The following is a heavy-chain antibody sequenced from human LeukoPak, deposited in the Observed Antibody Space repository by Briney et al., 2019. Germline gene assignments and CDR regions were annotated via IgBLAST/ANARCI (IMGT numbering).Heavy chain of an antibody. CDR1: GFTFSSYA. CDR2: ISGSGGST. D-gene: IGHD6-19*01. Sequence: AGGSLRLSCAASGFTFSSYAMSWVRQAPGKGLEWVSAISGSGGSTYYADSVKGRFTISRDNSKNTLYLQMNSLRAEDTAVYYCAKDSRSSGWYSGYFQHWGQGTLVTVSS. J-gene: IGHJ1*01. CDR3: AKDSRSSGWYSGYFQH. V-gene: IGHV3-23*01.